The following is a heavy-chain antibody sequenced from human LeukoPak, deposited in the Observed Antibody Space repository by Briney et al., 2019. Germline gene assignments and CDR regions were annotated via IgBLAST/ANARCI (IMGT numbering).Heavy chain of an antibody. Sequence: SQTLSLTCTVSGGSISSGDYYWSRIRQPPGKGLEWIGYIYYSGSTYYNPSLKSRVTISVDTSKNQFSLKLSSVTAADTAVYYCARFMVRGVRNPAYFDYWGQGTLVTVSS. V-gene: IGHV4-30-4*01. CDR1: GGSISSGDYY. D-gene: IGHD3-10*01. CDR2: IYYSGST. J-gene: IGHJ4*02. CDR3: ARFMVRGVRNPAYFDY.